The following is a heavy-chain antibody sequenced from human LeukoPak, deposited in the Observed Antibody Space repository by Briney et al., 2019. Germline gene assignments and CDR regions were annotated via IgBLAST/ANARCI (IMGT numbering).Heavy chain of an antibody. Sequence: PGGSLRLSCAASGFTFSTYAMHWVRQAPGKGLEWVAVISYDGSNKYYADSVKGRFTISRDNSKNTLYLQMNSLRAEDTAVYYCANNGVIDYWGQGTLVTVSS. D-gene: IGHD2-8*01. CDR3: ANNGVIDY. CDR1: GFTFSTYA. V-gene: IGHV3-30*04. J-gene: IGHJ4*02. CDR2: ISYDGSNK.